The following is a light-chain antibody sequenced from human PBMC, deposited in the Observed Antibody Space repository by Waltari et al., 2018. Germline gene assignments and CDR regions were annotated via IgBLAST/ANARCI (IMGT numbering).Light chain of an antibody. Sequence: WDQQEPGRAPKLIVYCVSQRPSGVSYCFAGSKSGNTASLTISGLQAEDEADYYCSSYTTTSSWVFGGGTKLTVL. CDR3: SSYTTTSSWV. CDR2: CVS. J-gene: IGLJ3*02. V-gene: IGLV2-14*04.